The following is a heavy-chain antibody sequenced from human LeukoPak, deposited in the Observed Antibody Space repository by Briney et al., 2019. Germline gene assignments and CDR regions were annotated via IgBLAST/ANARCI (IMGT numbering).Heavy chain of an antibody. D-gene: IGHD3-22*01. CDR3: ARDRPFYYDSILRGRYFDK. V-gene: IGHV3-33*07. Sequence: GGSLTLSCAASGFIFSSYGMYWVRQAPGKGLEWVAVIWNDGSNENYADSVKGRFTISRENSKNTLYLQMNNLRAEDTALYYCARDRPFYYDSILRGRYFDKWGQGTLVTVSS. J-gene: IGHJ4*02. CDR1: GFIFSSYG. CDR2: IWNDGSNE.